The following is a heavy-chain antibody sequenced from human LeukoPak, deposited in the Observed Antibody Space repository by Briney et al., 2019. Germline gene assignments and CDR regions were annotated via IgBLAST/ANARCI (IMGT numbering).Heavy chain of an antibody. D-gene: IGHD4-11*01. CDR3: ARTTEGGYSNGYFYYYYMDV. Sequence: PSETLSLTCTVSGGSISSYYWSWIRQPAGKGLEWIGRIYTSGSTNYNPSLKSRVTISVDTSKNQFSLKLSSVTAADTAVYYCARTTEGGYSNGYFYYYYMDVWGKGTTVTISS. V-gene: IGHV4-4*07. CDR1: GGSISSYY. J-gene: IGHJ6*03. CDR2: IYTSGST.